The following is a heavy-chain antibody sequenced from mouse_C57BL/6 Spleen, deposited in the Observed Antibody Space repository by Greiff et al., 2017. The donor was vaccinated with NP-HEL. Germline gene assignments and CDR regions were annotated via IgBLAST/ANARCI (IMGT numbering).Heavy chain of an antibody. CDR2: IYPSDSET. V-gene: IGHV1-61*01. CDR3: ARRIYYYGLDY. J-gene: IGHJ2*01. CDR1: GYTFTSYW. Sequence: QVQLQQPGAELVRPGSSVKLSCKASGYTFTSYWMDWVKQRPGQGLEWIGNIYPSDSETHYNQKFKGKATFTVDKSSSTAYMQLSSLTSEDSAVYYCARRIYYYGLDYWGQGTTLTVSS. D-gene: IGHD1-1*01.